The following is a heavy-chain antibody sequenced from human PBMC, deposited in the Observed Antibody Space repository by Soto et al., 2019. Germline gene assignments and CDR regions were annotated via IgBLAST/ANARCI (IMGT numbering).Heavy chain of an antibody. Sequence: SETLSLTCTVSGGSISSYYWSWIRQPAGKGLEWIGRVYTTGSTNYNPSLKSRVTMSVDTSKNQFSLKLSSVTAADTAVYYCARGVRRPLAVADHSGPAFYYYGTDVWGQGTTVTVSS. CDR1: GGSISSYY. D-gene: IGHD6-19*01. V-gene: IGHV4-4*07. J-gene: IGHJ6*02. CDR2: VYTTGST. CDR3: ARGVRRPLAVADHSGPAFYYYGTDV.